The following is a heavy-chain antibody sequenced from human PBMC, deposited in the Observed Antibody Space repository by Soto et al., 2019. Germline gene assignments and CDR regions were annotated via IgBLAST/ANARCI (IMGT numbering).Heavy chain of an antibody. CDR1: DDSINSDKYY. CDR3: ARLEGLATISYYFDF. J-gene: IGHJ4*02. Sequence: SETLSLTCSVSDDSINSDKYYWGWIRQPPGKGLEWIGSIYYRGNAYYNTSLQTRVTISLDKSKSQYSLKLNSVTAADSAVYFCARLEGLATISYYFDFWGPGALVTVSS. CDR2: IYYRGNA. D-gene: IGHD3-9*01. V-gene: IGHV4-39*01.